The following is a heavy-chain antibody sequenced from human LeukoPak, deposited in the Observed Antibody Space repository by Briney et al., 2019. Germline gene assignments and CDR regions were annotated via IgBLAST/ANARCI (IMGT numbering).Heavy chain of an antibody. Sequence: SETLSLTCTVSGGSISSSSYYWGWIRQPPGKGLEWIGSIYYSGSTYYNPSLKSRVTISVDTSKNQFSLKLSSVTVADTAVYYCARVPLERLPSTAFDIWGQGTMVTVSS. CDR2: IYYSGST. CDR1: GGSISSSSYY. J-gene: IGHJ3*02. V-gene: IGHV4-39*07. CDR3: ARVPLERLPSTAFDI. D-gene: IGHD3-3*01.